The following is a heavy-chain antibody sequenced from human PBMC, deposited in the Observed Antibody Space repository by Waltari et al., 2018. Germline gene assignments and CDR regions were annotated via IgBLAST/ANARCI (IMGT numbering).Heavy chain of an antibody. Sequence: QVQLQESGPGLVKTSETLSLTCPISGDSISTYYWGWIRQAPGRGLDGIGYSHYSGSFSYNPALNSPVTMSVDMSKNQFSLRLTSVTTADTAIYYCARLLPDSSSWYWFDPWGQGTLVIVSS. CDR1: GDSISTYY. V-gene: IGHV4-59*01. D-gene: IGHD6-13*01. CDR2: SHYSGSF. CDR3: ARLLPDSSSWYWFDP. J-gene: IGHJ5*02.